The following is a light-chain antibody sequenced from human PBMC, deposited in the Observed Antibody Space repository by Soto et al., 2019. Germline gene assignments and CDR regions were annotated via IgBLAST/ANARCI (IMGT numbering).Light chain of an antibody. CDR1: QSVTTSY. CDR2: GTS. Sequence: EIVLTQSPGTLSLSPGERATLSCRISQSVTTSYLACYQQKPGQAPRLLIYGTSNRATGIPDRFSGSGSATDFTLTISRLEPEDFAVYYCHQYGDSPQTFGQGTKVAI. V-gene: IGKV3-20*01. J-gene: IGKJ1*01. CDR3: HQYGDSPQT.